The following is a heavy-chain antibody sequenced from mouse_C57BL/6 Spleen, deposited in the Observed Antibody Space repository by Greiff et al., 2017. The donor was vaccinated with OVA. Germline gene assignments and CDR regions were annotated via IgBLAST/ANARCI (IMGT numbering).Heavy chain of an antibody. V-gene: IGHV1-62-2*01. CDR1: GYTFTEYS. J-gene: IGHJ1*03. Sequence: QVQLKESGAELVKPGASVKLSCKASGYTFTEYSIHWVKQRSGQGLEWIGWFYPGSGSIKYNEKFKDKATLTADKSSSTVYMELSRLTSEDSAVYFGARHEGHTVVDLPCYDVWGKGTTVTVSS. D-gene: IGHD1-1*01. CDR3: ARHEGHTVVDLPCYDV. CDR2: FYPGSGSI.